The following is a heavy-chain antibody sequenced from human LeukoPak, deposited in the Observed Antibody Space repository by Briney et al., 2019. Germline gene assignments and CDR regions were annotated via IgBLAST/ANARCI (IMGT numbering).Heavy chain of an antibody. V-gene: IGHV3-23*01. Sequence: GSLRLSCAAPGFTFSNYAMTWVRQAPGKGLEWVSGISGCGTNPFYADSVRGRFTLSRDKSENTLYLQMDSLRAEDTAVYFCAKDASNGDYAHWGQGTLVTVTS. CDR1: GFTFSNYA. CDR2: ISGCGTNP. D-gene: IGHD4-17*01. J-gene: IGHJ4*02. CDR3: AKDASNGDYAH.